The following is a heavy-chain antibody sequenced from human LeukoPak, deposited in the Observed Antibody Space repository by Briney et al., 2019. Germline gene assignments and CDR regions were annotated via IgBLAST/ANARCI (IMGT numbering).Heavy chain of an antibody. CDR1: GFTFSSYA. CDR3: AKGTMVRGDLTYYFDY. V-gene: IGHV3-23*01. D-gene: IGHD3-10*01. J-gene: IGHJ4*02. CDR2: ISGSGGST. Sequence: PGGSLRLSCAASGFTFSSYAMSWVRQAPGKGLEWVSAISGSGGSTYYADSVKGRFTISRDNSKNTLYLQMNSLRAEDTAVYYCAKGTMVRGDLTYYFDYWGQGTLVTVSS.